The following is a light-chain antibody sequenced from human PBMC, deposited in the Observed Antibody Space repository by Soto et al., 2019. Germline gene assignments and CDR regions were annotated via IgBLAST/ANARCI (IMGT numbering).Light chain of an antibody. CDR2: GAS. J-gene: IGKJ2*01. Sequence: EIVLTQSPGTLSLSPGERATLSGRASQSVSSSYLAWYQQKPGQAPRLLIYGASSSATGIPDRFSGSGSGTDFTLTISRLEPEDFAVYYCEQYGSSPNTFGQGTKLEIK. CDR1: QSVSSSY. V-gene: IGKV3-20*01. CDR3: EQYGSSPNT.